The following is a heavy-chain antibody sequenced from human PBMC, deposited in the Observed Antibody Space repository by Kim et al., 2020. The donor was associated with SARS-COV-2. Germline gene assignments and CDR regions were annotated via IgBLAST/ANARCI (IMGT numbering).Heavy chain of an antibody. CDR1: GFTFSSYG. CDR2: ISYDGSNK. CDR3: AKALGTGWLGWFDP. V-gene: IGHV3-30*18. Sequence: GGSLRLSCAASGFTFSSYGMHWVRQAPGKGLEWVAVISYDGSNKYYADSVKGRFTISRDNSKNTLYLQMNSLRAEDTAVYYCAKALGTGWLGWFDPWGQGTLVTVSS. D-gene: IGHD6-19*01. J-gene: IGHJ5*02.